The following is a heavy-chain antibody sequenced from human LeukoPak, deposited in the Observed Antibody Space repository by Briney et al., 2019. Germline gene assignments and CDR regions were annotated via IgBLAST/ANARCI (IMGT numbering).Heavy chain of an antibody. V-gene: IGHV3-74*01. CDR2: IDTDGSIT. D-gene: IGHD3-10*01. CDR3: ARASYYGSGSYPDY. CDR1: GYTFSSYW. J-gene: IGHJ4*02. Sequence: GGSLRLSCAASGYTFSSYWMHWVRQAPGKGLVWVSRIDTDGSITSYADSVKGRFTISRDNAKNTLYLQMNSLRAEDTAVYYCARASYYGSGSYPDYWGQGTLVTVSS.